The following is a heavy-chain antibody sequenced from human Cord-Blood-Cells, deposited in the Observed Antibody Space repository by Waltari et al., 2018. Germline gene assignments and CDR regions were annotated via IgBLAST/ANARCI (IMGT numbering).Heavy chain of an antibody. J-gene: IGHJ4*02. CDR3: ARHSTGWLLYYFDY. CDR1: GGSISSSSYY. V-gene: IGHV4-39*01. CDR2: FYYSGST. D-gene: IGHD3-22*01. Sequence: QLQLQESGPGLVKPSETLSLTCTVSGGSISSSSYYWGWIRQPPGKGLEWIGSFYYSGSTYYTPSLRSRVTISVDTSKNQFSLKLSSVTAADTAVYYCARHSTGWLLYYFDYWGQGTLVTVSS.